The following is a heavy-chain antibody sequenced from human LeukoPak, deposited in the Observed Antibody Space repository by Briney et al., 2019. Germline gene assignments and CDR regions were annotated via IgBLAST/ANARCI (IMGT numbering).Heavy chain of an antibody. J-gene: IGHJ3*02. CDR3: AKEMRGVTGAFDI. D-gene: IGHD3-10*01. V-gene: IGHV3-30*02. CDR1: GFTFSSYG. Sequence: PGGSLRLSCAASGFTFSSYGMHWVRQAPGKGLEWVAFIRYDGSNKYYADSVKGRFTISRDNSKNTLYLQMNSLRAEDTAVYYCAKEMRGVTGAFDIWGQGTMVTVSS. CDR2: IRYDGSNK.